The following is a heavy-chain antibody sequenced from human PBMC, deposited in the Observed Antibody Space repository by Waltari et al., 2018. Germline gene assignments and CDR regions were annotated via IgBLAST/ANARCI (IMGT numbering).Heavy chain of an antibody. CDR1: GGSFSTYY. CDR2: INHSEST. D-gene: IGHD6-13*01. V-gene: IGHV4-34*01. CDR3: ARTIAAAGTKRGHWFDP. Sequence: QVQLQQWGAGLLKPSETLSLTCTVYGGSFSTYYWSWIRQPPGKGLEWIGEINHSESTNYNPSLKSLVTISVDTSKNQFSLKLSSVTAADTAVYYCARTIAAAGTKRGHWFDPWGQGTLVTVSS. J-gene: IGHJ5*02.